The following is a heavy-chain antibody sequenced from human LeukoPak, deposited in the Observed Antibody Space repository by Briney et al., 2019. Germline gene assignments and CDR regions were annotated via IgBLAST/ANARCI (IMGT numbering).Heavy chain of an antibody. CDR3: VRPHESTFGRTIVAFDY. CDR1: GFTLSSYE. D-gene: IGHD3-16*02. Sequence: GGSLRLSCAASGFTLSSYEMNWVRQAPGKGLEWVSSISSSSSYIYYTDSVKGRFTISRDNAKNSLYLQMNSLRAEDTAVYYCVRPHESTFGRTIVAFDYWGQGTLVTVSS. J-gene: IGHJ4*02. V-gene: IGHV3-21*01. CDR2: ISSSSSYI.